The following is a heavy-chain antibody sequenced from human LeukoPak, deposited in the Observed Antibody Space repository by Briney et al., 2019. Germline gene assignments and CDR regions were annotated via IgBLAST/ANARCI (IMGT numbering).Heavy chain of an antibody. J-gene: IGHJ3*01. CDR1: GFTFSSYG. CDR3: ARSHPRTSVFDF. Sequence: GGSLRLSCAASGFTFSSYGMHWVRQAPGKGLEWVADIWFDGKNEHFADSVRGRFTVSRDNSKNRMYLQINSLRVEDTAVYYCARSHPRTSVFDFGGQGTMVTLSS. D-gene: IGHD5/OR15-5a*01. CDR2: IWFDGKNE. V-gene: IGHV3-33*01.